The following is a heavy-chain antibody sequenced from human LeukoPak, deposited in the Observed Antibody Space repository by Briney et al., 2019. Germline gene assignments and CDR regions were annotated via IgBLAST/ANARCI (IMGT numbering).Heavy chain of an antibody. V-gene: IGHV5-51*01. CDR3: VRGIGDYYYYGMDV. Sequence: NAGESLKISCKGSGYSFTNYWIGWVRQMPGKGLEWMGIIWPGDSDTRYSPSFQGQVTISADKSISTAYLQWSSLKASDSAMYYCVRGIGDYYYYGMDVWGQGTTVTVSS. J-gene: IGHJ6*02. D-gene: IGHD3-10*01. CDR2: IWPGDSDT. CDR1: GYSFTNYW.